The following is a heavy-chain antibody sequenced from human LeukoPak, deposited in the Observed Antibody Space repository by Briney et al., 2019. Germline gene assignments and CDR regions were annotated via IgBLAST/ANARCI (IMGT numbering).Heavy chain of an antibody. CDR3: ARDGSETYYDFWSGYPPAGYYDY. CDR1: GFTFSSCW. Sequence: GGSLRLSCAASGFTFSSCWMSWVRQAPGKGLEWVANIKQDGSEKYYVDSVKGRFTISRDNAKNSLYLQMNSLRAEDTAVYYCARDGSETYYDFWSGYPPAGYYDYWGQGTLVTVSS. CDR2: IKQDGSEK. V-gene: IGHV3-7*05. J-gene: IGHJ4*02. D-gene: IGHD3-3*01.